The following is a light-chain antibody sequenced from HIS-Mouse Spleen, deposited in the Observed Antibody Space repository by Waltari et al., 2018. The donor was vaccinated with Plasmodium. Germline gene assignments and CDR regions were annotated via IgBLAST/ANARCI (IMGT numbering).Light chain of an antibody. CDR1: LSTNRINY. Sequence: QSVLPQPPSVSASPRQQVTISRSGSLSTNRINYASYYQQLPGTAPKLLIYDNNKQPSGIPDRFSGSKTGTSATLGITGLQTGDEADYYCGTWDSSLSAGGVFGGGTKLTVL. J-gene: IGLJ2*01. V-gene: IGLV1-51*01. CDR3: GTWDSSLSAGGV. CDR2: DNN.